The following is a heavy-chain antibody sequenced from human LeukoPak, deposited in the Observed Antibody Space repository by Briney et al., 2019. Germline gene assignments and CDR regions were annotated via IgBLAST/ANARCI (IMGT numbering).Heavy chain of an antibody. CDR3: ARDGDIVVVPAAMPVGGMDV. Sequence: ASVAVSCKASGYTFTSYGISWVRKAHGQGLEWMGLISTYNGNTNYAQKLQGRVTMTTDTSTSTAYMELRSLRSDDTAVYYCARDGDIVVVPAAMPVGGMDVWGKGTTVTVSS. J-gene: IGHJ6*04. CDR1: GYTFTSYG. CDR2: ISTYNGNT. V-gene: IGHV1-18*04. D-gene: IGHD2-2*01.